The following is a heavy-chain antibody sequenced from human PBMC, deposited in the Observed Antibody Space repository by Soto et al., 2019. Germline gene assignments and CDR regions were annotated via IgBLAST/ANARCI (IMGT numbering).Heavy chain of an antibody. CDR2: IYYSGST. D-gene: IGHD6-6*01. CDR1: GGSISSSSYY. CDR3: ARHRARNWFDP. Sequence: SETLSLTCIVSGGSISSSSYYWGWIRQPPGKGLEWIGSIYYSGSTYYNPSLKSRVTISVDTSKNQFSLKLSSVPAADTAVFYCARHRARNWFDPWGQGTMGTVSS. J-gene: IGHJ5*02. V-gene: IGHV4-39*01.